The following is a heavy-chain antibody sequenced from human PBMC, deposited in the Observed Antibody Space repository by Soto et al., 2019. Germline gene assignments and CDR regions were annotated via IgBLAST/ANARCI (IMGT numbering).Heavy chain of an antibody. V-gene: IGHV3-30-3*01. CDR2: ISYDGSNK. D-gene: IGHD3-16*01. Sequence: QVQLVESGGGVVQPGRSLRLSCAASGFTFSSYAMHWVRQAPGKGLEWVAVISYDGSNKYYADSVKGRFTISRDNSKNTLYLRMNSLRAEDTAVYYCARDGGGGIGYWGQGTLVTVSS. CDR3: ARDGGGGIGY. J-gene: IGHJ4*02. CDR1: GFTFSSYA.